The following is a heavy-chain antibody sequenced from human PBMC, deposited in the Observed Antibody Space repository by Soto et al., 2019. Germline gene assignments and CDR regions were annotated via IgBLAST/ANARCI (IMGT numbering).Heavy chain of an antibody. CDR1: GFTFSSYS. CDR3: AGSSYTSSWDGYHFDF. D-gene: IGHD6-13*01. Sequence: GVSLRLSCAASGFTFSSYSMNWVRQAPGKGLEWVSSITSSSTYIYYADSVKGRFTISRDNAKNSLYLQMNSLRAEDTAVYYCAGSSYTSSWDGYHFDFWGQGTLVTVSS. CDR2: ITSSSTYI. J-gene: IGHJ4*02. V-gene: IGHV3-21*01.